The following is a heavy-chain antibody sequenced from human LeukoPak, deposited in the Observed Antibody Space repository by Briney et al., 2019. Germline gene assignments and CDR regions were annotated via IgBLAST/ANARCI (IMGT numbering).Heavy chain of an antibody. V-gene: IGHV3-53*01. Sequence: GGSLRLSCAASGFTVSSNYMNWVRQAPGKGLEWVSVVYSGGTAYYADSVKGRFTISRDNSKNTLYLQMNSLRAEDTAVYYCARDPPRSVGASDIWGQGTMVTASS. D-gene: IGHD1-26*01. CDR3: ARDPPRSVGASDI. CDR1: GFTVSSNY. CDR2: VYSGGTA. J-gene: IGHJ3*02.